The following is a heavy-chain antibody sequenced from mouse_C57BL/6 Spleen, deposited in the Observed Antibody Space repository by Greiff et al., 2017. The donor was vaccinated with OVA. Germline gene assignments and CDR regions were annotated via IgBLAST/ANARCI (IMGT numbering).Heavy chain of an antibody. CDR2: ISSGSSTI. CDR1: GFTFSDYG. V-gene: IGHV5-17*01. J-gene: IGHJ2*01. Sequence: EVNVVESGGGLVKPGGSLKLSCAASGFTFSDYGMHWVRQAPEKGLEWVAYISSGSSTIYYADTVKGRFTISRDNAKNTLFLQMTSLRSEDTAMYYCARTFGYYFDYWGQGTTLTVSS. CDR3: ARTFGYYFDY.